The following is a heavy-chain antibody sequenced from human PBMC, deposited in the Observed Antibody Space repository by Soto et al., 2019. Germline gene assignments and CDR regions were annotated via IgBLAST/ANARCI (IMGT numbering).Heavy chain of an antibody. CDR2: ISYDGSNK. J-gene: IGHJ6*01. CDR3: AVRLTTARPGARRYYYYGMDV. Sequence: QVQLVESGGGVVQPGRSLRLSCAASGFTFSSYAMHWVRQAPGKGLEWVAVISYDGSNKYYADSVKGRFTISRDNSKNTLYLQMNSLRAEDTAVYYCAVRLTTARPGARRYYYYGMDVW. D-gene: IGHD4-17*01. V-gene: IGHV3-30-3*01. CDR1: GFTFSSYA.